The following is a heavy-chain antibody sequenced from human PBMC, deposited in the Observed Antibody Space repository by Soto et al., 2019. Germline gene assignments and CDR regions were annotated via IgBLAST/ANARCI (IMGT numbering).Heavy chain of an antibody. CDR1: GGTFSSYA. D-gene: IGHD3-22*01. CDR2: IIPIFGTA. CDR3: ARGDDYYDSSGYYHYNPLDY. Sequence: QVQLVQSGAEVKKPGSSVKVSCKASGGTFSSYAISWVRQAPGQGLEWMGGIIPIFGTANYAQKFQGRVTITADEYTSTAYMELSSLRSEDTAVYYCARGDDYYDSSGYYHYNPLDYWGQGTLVTVSS. V-gene: IGHV1-69*12. J-gene: IGHJ4*02.